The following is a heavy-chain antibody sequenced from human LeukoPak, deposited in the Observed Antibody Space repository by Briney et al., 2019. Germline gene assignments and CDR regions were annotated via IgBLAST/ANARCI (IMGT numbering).Heavy chain of an antibody. CDR3: AREGPGRFGAPGPNVYSIDY. CDR1: GGSFSGYY. D-gene: IGHD3-10*01. CDR2: IYSSGST. J-gene: IGHJ4*02. Sequence: PSETLSLTCAVYGGSFSGYYWSWIRQPPGKGLEWIGCIYSSGSTNYNPSLKSRVTISVATSKNQFSLKLTSVTAADTAVYYCAREGPGRFGAPGPNVYSIDYWGQGTLVTVSS. V-gene: IGHV4-34*11.